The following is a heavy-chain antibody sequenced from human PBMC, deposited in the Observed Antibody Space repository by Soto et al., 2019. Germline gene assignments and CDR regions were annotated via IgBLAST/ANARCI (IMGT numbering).Heavy chain of an antibody. CDR3: ARGPVRYFDWLDRYGMDV. J-gene: IGHJ6*02. D-gene: IGHD3-9*01. V-gene: IGHV3-53*01. CDR2: IYSGGST. CDR1: GFTVSSNY. Sequence: PVGSLRLSCAASGFTVSSNYMSWVRQAPGKGLEWVSVIYSGGSTYYADSVKGRFTISRDNSKNTLYLQMNSLRAEDTAVYYCARGPVRYFDWLDRYGMDVWGQGTTVTVSS.